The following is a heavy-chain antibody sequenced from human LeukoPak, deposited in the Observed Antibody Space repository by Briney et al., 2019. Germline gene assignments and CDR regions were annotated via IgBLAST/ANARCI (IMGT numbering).Heavy chain of an antibody. V-gene: IGHV4-59*01. CDR3: AGDNYGTDY. J-gene: IGHJ4*02. CDR2: IYYSGNT. CDR1: GGSIGSNY. Sequence: SETLSLTCTVSGGSIGSNYWNWIRQPPGKGLEWIGYIYYSGNTYYNPSLKSRITISIDTSKNQFSLKLSSVTAADTAVYYCAGDNYGTDYWGQGTLVTVSS. D-gene: IGHD5-18*01.